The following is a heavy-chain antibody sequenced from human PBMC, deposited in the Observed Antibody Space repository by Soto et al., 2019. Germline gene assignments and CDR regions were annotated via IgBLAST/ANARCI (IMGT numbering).Heavy chain of an antibody. J-gene: IGHJ4*02. CDR2: IRGKANSYAT. Sequence: EVQLVESGGGLVQPGGSLKLSCAASGFTFSGSAMHWVRQASGKGLEWVGRIRGKANSYATAYAASVKGRFTISRDDSKNTAYLQMNSLKTEDTAVYYCTSNIVVVPYWGQGTLVTVSS. CDR1: GFTFSGSA. V-gene: IGHV3-73*02. CDR3: TSNIVVVPY. D-gene: IGHD2-21*01.